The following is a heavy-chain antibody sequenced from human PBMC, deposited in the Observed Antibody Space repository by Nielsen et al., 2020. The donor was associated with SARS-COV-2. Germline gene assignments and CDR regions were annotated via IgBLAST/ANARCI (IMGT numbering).Heavy chain of an antibody. CDR3: AKDGDTAMVNGYFQH. V-gene: IGHV3-23*01. CDR1: GFTFSSYA. J-gene: IGHJ1*01. CDR2: ISGSGGST. D-gene: IGHD5-18*01. Sequence: GESLKISCAASGFTFSSYAMSWVRQAPGKGLEWVSAISGSGGSTYYADSVKGRFTISRDNSKNTLYLQMNSLRAEDTAVYYCAKDGDTAMVNGYFQHWGQGTLVTVSS.